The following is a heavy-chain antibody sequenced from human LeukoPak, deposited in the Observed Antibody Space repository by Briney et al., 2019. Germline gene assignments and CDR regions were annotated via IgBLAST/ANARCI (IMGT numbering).Heavy chain of an antibody. CDR1: GYTFTGYY. D-gene: IGHD1-14*01. V-gene: IGHV1-2*04. CDR3: AREYHRWEPGYFDY. J-gene: IGHJ4*02. CDR2: INPNSDGT. Sequence: ASVKVSCKASGYTFTGYYMHWVRQAPGQGLEWMGWINPNSDGTNYAQKFQGWVTMTRDTSISTAYMELSRLRSDDTAVYYCAREYHRWEPGYFDYWGQGTLVTVSS.